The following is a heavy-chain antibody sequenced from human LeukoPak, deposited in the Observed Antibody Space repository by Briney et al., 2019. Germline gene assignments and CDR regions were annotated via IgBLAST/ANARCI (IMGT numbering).Heavy chain of an antibody. J-gene: IGHJ5*02. CDR2: IYYSGST. D-gene: IGHD3-3*01. CDR3: ARQPPAIWSGYYFRWFDP. CDR1: GGSISSSSYY. V-gene: IGHV4-39*01. Sequence: SETLSLTCTVSGGSISSSSYYWGWLRQPPGKGLEWIGSIYYSGSTYYNPSLKSRVTISVDTSKNQFSLKLSSVTAADTAVYYCARQPPAIWSGYYFRWFDPWGQGTLVTVSS.